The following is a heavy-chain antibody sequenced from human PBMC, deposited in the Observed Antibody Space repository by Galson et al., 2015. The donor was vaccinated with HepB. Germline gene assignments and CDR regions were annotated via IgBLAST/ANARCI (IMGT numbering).Heavy chain of an antibody. CDR3: ARGGYFDVANDQVLSY. CDR2: MNHIGIT. CDR1: GGSFSGYY. V-gene: IGHV4-34*01. J-gene: IGHJ4*02. Sequence: ETLSLTCAVYGGSFSGYYWSWIRQPPGKGLEWVGEMNHIGITNYNPSLKTRVAISVDTSKNQLSLNLTSVTAADTAVYYCARGGYFDVANDQVLSYWGQGTLVTVSS. D-gene: IGHD2/OR15-2a*01.